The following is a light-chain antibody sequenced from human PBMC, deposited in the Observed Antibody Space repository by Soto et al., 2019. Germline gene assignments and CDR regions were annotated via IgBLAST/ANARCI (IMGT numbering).Light chain of an antibody. Sequence: QAVVTQEPSLTVSPGGTVTLTCASNTGAVTSGNYPSWFQQKPGQPPRTLIYTTNSRHSWTPARFSGSLLGGKATLTLPGVQPEDEADYYCLLYYGGAHLVFGGGTKVTVL. V-gene: IGLV7-43*01. J-gene: IGLJ2*01. CDR3: LLYYGGAHLV. CDR2: TTN. CDR1: TGAVTSGNY.